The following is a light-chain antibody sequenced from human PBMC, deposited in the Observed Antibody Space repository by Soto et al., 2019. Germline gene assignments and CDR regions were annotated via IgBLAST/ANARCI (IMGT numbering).Light chain of an antibody. CDR2: GAS. Sequence: EIVMTQSPATLSVSPGERATLSCRASQSVSSNLAWYQQKPGQAPRPLIYGASTRATGIPARFSGSGSGREFTLTISSLQSEDVAVYYCQQYNNWPPYTFGQGTKLEIK. CDR3: QQYNNWPPYT. CDR1: QSVSSN. J-gene: IGKJ2*01. V-gene: IGKV3-15*01.